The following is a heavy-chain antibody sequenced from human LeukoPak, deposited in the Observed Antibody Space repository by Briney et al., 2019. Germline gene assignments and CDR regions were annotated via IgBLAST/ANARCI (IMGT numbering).Heavy chain of an antibody. CDR1: GYTFTSYG. CDR3: ARDLVPLVGITATTDPPYDAFDI. J-gene: IGHJ3*02. V-gene: IGHV1-18*01. D-gene: IGHD1-20*01. CDR2: ISAAKGNT. Sequence: ASVKVSCKASGYTFTSYGISCVRQAPGQGREWRGWISAAKGNTNYAQKLQGRVTITTDQSTSTAYLELRRLRSDDKAAYYCARDLVPLVGITATTDPPYDAFDIWGQGTMVTVSS.